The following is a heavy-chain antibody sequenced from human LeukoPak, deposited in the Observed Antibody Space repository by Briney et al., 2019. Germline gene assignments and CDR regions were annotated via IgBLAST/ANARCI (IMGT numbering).Heavy chain of an antibody. CDR3: AKDDGAYGSALGY. CDR2: IYTSGST. CDR1: GGSFSGYY. D-gene: IGHD3-16*01. V-gene: IGHV4-4*07. Sequence: SETLSLTCAAYGGSFSGYYWSWIRQPPGKGLEWIGRIYTSGSTDYNPSLKSRVTMSIDASKNQLSLKLSSVTAADTAVYYCAKDDGAYGSALGYWGQGTLVTVSS. J-gene: IGHJ4*02.